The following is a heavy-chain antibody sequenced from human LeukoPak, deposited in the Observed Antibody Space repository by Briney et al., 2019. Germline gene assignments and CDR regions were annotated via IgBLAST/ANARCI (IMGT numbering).Heavy chain of an antibody. V-gene: IGHV4-34*01. Sequence: SETLSLTCAVYGGSFSGYYWNWIRQPPGKGLEWIGEINHSGSTNYNPSLKSRVTISVDTSKNQFSPKLTSVTAADTAVYYCARAGSSWYAIDYWGQGTLVTVSS. CDR1: GGSFSGYY. CDR2: INHSGST. CDR3: ARAGSSWYAIDY. D-gene: IGHD6-13*01. J-gene: IGHJ4*02.